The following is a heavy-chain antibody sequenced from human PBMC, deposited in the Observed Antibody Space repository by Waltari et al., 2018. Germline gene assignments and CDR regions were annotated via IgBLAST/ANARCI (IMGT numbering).Heavy chain of an antibody. CDR3: VRDASWNIDY. D-gene: IGHD1-1*01. CDR2: IKGDGSFT. CDR1: GFILSSYW. Sequence: VQLVESGGGLVQPGGSLRLPFAASGFILSSYWMHWVRQVPGKGLVWISRIKGDGSFTDYADSVRGRFTISRDNAKTTLYLQMNSLGAEDTAVYFCVRDASWNIDYWGQGTLVTVSS. J-gene: IGHJ4*02. V-gene: IGHV3-74*01.